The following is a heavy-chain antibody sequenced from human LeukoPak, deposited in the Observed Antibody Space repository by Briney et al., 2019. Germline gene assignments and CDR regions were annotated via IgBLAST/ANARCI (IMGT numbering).Heavy chain of an antibody. CDR3: ARVERGGVLVV. CDR1: GDTFSTYT. D-gene: IGHD3-16*01. J-gene: IGHJ4*02. CDR2: VIPILGTP. Sequence: LGSSVKVSCKASGDTFSTYTVTWVRQAPGQGLEWMGGVIPILGTPNYAQKFQGRVTITADKSTTTVSIDLRSLRSDDTAVYYCARVERGGVLVVWGPGTLVIVSS. V-gene: IGHV1-69*08.